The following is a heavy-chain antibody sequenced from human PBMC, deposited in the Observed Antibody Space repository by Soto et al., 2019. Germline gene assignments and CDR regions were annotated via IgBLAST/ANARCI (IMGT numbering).Heavy chain of an antibody. J-gene: IGHJ6*02. V-gene: IGHV3-30*18. D-gene: IGHD6-6*01. CDR2: ISYDGSNK. CDR1: GFTFSSYG. CDR3: AKAPYSSSSWYYYYGMDV. Sequence: GGSLRLSCAASGFTFSSYGMHWVRQAPGKGLEWVAVISYDGSNKYYADSVKGRFTISRDNSKNTLYLQMNSLRAEDTAVYYCAKAPYSSSSWYYYYGMDVWGQGTTVTVSS.